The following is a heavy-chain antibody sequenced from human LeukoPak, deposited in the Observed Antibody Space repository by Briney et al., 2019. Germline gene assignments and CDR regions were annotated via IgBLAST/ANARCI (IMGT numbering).Heavy chain of an antibody. J-gene: IGHJ5*02. CDR1: GFTFSSYA. Sequence: PGRSLRLSCAASGFTFSSYAMHWVRQAPGKGLEWVAVISYDGSNKYYADSVKGRFTISRDNSKNTLYLQMNSLRAEGTAVYYCARDRLTYYYGSGSYDPWGQGTLVTVSS. V-gene: IGHV3-30*04. CDR3: ARDRLTYYYGSGSYDP. D-gene: IGHD3-10*01. CDR2: ISYDGSNK.